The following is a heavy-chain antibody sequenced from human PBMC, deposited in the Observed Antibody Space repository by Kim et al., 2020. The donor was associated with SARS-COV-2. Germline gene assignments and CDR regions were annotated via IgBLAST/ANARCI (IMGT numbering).Heavy chain of an antibody. J-gene: IGHJ4*02. CDR3: ARSYGEDIVGGIAIGPLDY. Sequence: ASVKVSCKASGYTFTSYGISWVRQAPGQGLEWMGWISAYNGNTNYAQKLQGRVTVTTNTSTSTAYMELRSLRSDDTAVYYCARSYGEDIVGGIAIGPLDYWGQGTLVTVSS. CDR2: ISAYNGNT. D-gene: IGHD2-21*01. V-gene: IGHV1-18*01. CDR1: GYTFTSYG.